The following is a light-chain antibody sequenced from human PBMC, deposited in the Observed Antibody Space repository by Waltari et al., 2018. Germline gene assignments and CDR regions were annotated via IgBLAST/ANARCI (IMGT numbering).Light chain of an antibody. CDR1: TSDVGNYNP. Sequence: QAALTQPASVSGSPGQSIIISCTGSTSDVGNYNPVSWYQKHPGKAPKLIIYEVTNRPSGISDRFSGFKTGNTASLTISGLQADDEADYYCCSYAGSWIWVFGGGTELTVL. CDR3: CSYAGSWIWV. V-gene: IGLV2-23*02. CDR2: EVT. J-gene: IGLJ3*02.